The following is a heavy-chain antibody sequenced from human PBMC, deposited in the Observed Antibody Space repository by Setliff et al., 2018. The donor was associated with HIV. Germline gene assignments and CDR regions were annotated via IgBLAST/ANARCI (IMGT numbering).Heavy chain of an antibody. J-gene: IGHJ6*03. Sequence: ASVKVSCKASGYTFKSNDINWVRQATGQGLEWMGWMNPNSGNTGYAQKFQGRVTMTRDTSISTAYMELSSLRSDDTAVYYCATSSRIYYYSYMDVWGKGTTVTAP. CDR2: MNPNSGNT. CDR3: ATSSRIYYYSYMDV. CDR1: GYTFKSND. V-gene: IGHV1-8*02. D-gene: IGHD2-2*01.